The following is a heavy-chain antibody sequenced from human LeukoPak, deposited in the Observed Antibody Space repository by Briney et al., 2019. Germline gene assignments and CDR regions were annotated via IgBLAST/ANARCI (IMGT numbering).Heavy chain of an antibody. CDR3: ARVYYSSSYDYWYFDL. CDR1: GGSISSYY. V-gene: IGHV4-59*01. J-gene: IGHJ2*01. CDR2: IHYSGTT. D-gene: IGHD6-13*01. Sequence: KPSETLPLTCTVSGGSISSYYWSWIRQPPGKGLEWIGYIHYSGTTNYNPSLKSRVTISVDTSKNQFSLKLSSVTAADTAVYYCARVYYSSSYDYWYFDLWGRGTLVTVSS.